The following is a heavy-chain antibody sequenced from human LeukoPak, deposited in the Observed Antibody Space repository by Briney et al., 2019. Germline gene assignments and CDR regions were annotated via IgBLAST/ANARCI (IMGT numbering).Heavy chain of an antibody. D-gene: IGHD3-22*01. CDR3: ARDGYYDSSGGLDY. V-gene: IGHV3-7*01. CDR1: GFTFSNYW. Sequence: PGGSLRLSCVASGFTFSNYWMSWVRQAPGKGLEWVANIKQDGTEQYYMDSVKGRLTISRDNAKNSLYLQLNSLRAEDTAVYCCARDGYYDSSGGLDYWGQGTLVTVSS. CDR2: IKQDGTEQ. J-gene: IGHJ4*02.